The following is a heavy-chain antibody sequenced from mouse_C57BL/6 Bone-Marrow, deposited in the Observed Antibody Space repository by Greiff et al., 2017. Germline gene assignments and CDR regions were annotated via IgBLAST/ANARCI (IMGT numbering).Heavy chain of an antibody. Sequence: GGGLVQPKGSLKLSCAASGFSFNTYAMNWVRQAPGKGLEWVARIRSKSNNYATYYADSVKDRFTISRDDSESMLYLRMNNLKTEYTAMYYCGRHAGYECGGWFADWGQGALVTGSA. CDR3: GRHAGYECGGWFAD. CDR1: GFSFNTYA. D-gene: IGHD2-3*01. CDR2: IRSKSNNYAT. V-gene: IGHV10-1*01. J-gene: IGHJ3*01.